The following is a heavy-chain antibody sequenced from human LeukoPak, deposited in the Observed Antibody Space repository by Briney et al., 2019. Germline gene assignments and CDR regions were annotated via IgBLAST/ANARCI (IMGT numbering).Heavy chain of an antibody. CDR2: ISSNGGST. V-gene: IGHV3-64*01. CDR1: GFTFSSYA. CDR3: ARVLGGAFDI. Sequence: GGSLRLSCAASGFTFSSYAMHWVRQAPGKGLEYVSAISSNGGSTYYANSVKGRFTISRDNSKNTLYLQMGSLRAEDMAVYYCARVLGGAFDIWGQGTMVTVSS. J-gene: IGHJ3*02.